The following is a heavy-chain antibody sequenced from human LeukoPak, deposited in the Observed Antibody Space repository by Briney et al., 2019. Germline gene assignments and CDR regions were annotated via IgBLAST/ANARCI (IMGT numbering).Heavy chain of an antibody. CDR1: GFTFGDYA. CDR2: IRSKAYGGTT. J-gene: IGHJ4*02. Sequence: GGSLRLSCTASGFTFGDYAMSWVRQAPGKGLEWVGFIRSKAYGGTTEYAASVKGRFTISRDDSKSIAYLQMNSLKTEDTAVYYCTGQYSGYDLVGSDYWGQGTLVTVSS. D-gene: IGHD5-12*01. V-gene: IGHV3-49*04. CDR3: TGQYSGYDLVGSDY.